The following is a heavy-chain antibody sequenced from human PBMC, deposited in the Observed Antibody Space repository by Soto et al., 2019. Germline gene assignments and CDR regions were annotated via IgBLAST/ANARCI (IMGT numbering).Heavy chain of an antibody. CDR3: ARGGSVVVAATGDWFDP. Sequence: SETLSLTCAVSGGSISSGGYSWSWIRQPPGKGLEWIGYIYHSGSTYYNPSLKSRVTISVDRSKNQFSLKLSSVTAADTAVYYCARGGSVVVAATGDWFDPWGQGTLVTVSS. V-gene: IGHV4-30-2*01. J-gene: IGHJ5*02. D-gene: IGHD2-15*01. CDR2: IYHSGST. CDR1: GGSISSGGYS.